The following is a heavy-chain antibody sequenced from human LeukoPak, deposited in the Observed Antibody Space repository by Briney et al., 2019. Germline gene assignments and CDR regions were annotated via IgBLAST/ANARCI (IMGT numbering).Heavy chain of an antibody. J-gene: IGHJ4*02. CDR2: ISSSVGNT. Sequence: GGSLRLSCAASGFTFSSYALSWVRQAPGKGLEWVSAISSSVGNTYYAGSVKGRFTISRDNSENTLYLQMNSLRAEDTAVYYCAKRRGSGYSFGYPGYWGRGTLVTVSS. CDR1: GFTFSSYA. CDR3: AKRRGSGYSFGYPGY. V-gene: IGHV3-23*01. D-gene: IGHD5-18*01.